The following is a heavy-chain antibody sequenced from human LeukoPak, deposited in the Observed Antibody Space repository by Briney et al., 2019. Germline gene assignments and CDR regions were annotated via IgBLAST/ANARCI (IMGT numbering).Heavy chain of an antibody. D-gene: IGHD6-19*01. CDR3: ARDSSGWSYYYGMDV. CDR2: ISSSGRTI. CDR1: GFTFSDYY. Sequence: PGGSLRLACAASGFTFSDYYMSWIRQAPGKGLEWVSYISSSGRTIYYADSVKGRFTISRDNAKNSLYLQMNSLRAEDTAVYYCARDSSGWSYYYGMDVWGQGTTVTVSS. V-gene: IGHV3-11*01. J-gene: IGHJ6*02.